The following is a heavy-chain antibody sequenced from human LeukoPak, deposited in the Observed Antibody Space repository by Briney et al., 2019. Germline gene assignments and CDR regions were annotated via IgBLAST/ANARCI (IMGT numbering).Heavy chain of an antibody. V-gene: IGHV3-23*01. CDR2: ISGSDDST. J-gene: IGHJ4*02. CDR1: GFTFSRYG. D-gene: IGHD5-18*01. Sequence: PGGSLRLSCVASGFTFSRYGMSWVRQAPGKGLEWVSGISGSDDSTYYADSVRGRFTISRDVSKNTLFLQMNTLRAEDTALYYCAKAVTTCWVIYFDYWGQGTLVTVSS. CDR3: AKAVTTCWVIYFDY.